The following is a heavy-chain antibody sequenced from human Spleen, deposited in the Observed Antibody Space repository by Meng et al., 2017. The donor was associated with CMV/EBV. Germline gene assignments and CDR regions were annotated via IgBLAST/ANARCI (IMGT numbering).Heavy chain of an antibody. J-gene: IGHJ4*02. V-gene: IGHV1-2*02. CDR3: ARIDYSDSGSSYESGFDF. CDR1: FINYY. CDR2: VNPRTGAT. D-gene: IGHD3-10*01. Sequence: FINYYIHWVRQAPGQGLEWMGWVNPRTGATDYALKFRGRVTMTRDSTITTAYMELSGLKYDDTAIYFCARIDYSDSGSSYESGFDFWGQGTLVTVSS.